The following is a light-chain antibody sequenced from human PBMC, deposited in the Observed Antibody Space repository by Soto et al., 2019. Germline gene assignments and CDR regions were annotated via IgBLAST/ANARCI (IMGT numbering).Light chain of an antibody. V-gene: IGKV1-5*01. J-gene: IGKJ5*01. CDR1: QSISSW. CDR2: DAS. CDR3: QQLNSSGVT. Sequence: DIQMTQSPSTLSASVGDRVTITCRASQSISSWLAWYQQKPGKAPKLLIYDASSLESGVPSRFSGSGSGTDFTLTISSLQPEDFATYYCQQLNSSGVTFGQGTRLEIK.